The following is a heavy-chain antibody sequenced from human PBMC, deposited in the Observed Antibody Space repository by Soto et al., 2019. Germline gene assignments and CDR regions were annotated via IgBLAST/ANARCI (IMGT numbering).Heavy chain of an antibody. V-gene: IGHV1-8*01. CDR1: GYTFTSYD. CDR2: MNPNSGYT. CDR3: ARGPGSWYYYYMDV. J-gene: IGHJ6*03. D-gene: IGHD6-13*01. Sequence: QVQLVQSGAEVKKPGASVKVSCKASGYTFTSYDINWVRQATRQGLEWMGWMNPNSGYTGYAQKFQGRVTMPRNTSISTAYMELSSLRSEDTAVYYCARGPGSWYYYYMDVWGKGTTVTVSS.